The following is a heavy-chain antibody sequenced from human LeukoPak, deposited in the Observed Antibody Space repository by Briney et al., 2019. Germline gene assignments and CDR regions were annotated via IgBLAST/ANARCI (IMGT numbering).Heavy chain of an antibody. CDR1: GYTFTSYY. CDR3: ARGGALRGLFDY. Sequence: ASVKVSCKSSGYTFTSYYMHWVRQAPGQGLEWMGIINPSGGSTSYAQKLQGRVTMTRDTSTSTVYMELSSLRSEDTAVYYCARGGALRGLFDYWGQGTLVTVSS. V-gene: IGHV1-46*03. J-gene: IGHJ4*02. D-gene: IGHD4-17*01. CDR2: INPSGGST.